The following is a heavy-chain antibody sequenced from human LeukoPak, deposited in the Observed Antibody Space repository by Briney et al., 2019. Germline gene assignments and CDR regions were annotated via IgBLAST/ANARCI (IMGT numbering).Heavy chain of an antibody. D-gene: IGHD3-10*01. CDR2: IKQDGSEK. J-gene: IGHJ4*02. Sequence: GGSLRLSCAASGFTFSSYWMSWVRQAPGKGLEWVANIKQDGSEKYYVDSVKGRFTISRDNSKNTLYLQMNSLRAEDTAVYYCAKSLFEARITMVRGVIEFDYWGQGTLVTVSS. V-gene: IGHV3-7*03. CDR3: AKSLFEARITMVRGVIEFDY. CDR1: GFTFSSYW.